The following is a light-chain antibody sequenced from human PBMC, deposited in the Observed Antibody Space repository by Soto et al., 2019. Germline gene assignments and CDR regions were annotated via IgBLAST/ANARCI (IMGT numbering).Light chain of an antibody. V-gene: IGKV3-20*01. CDR2: GAS. CDR3: QQYSSWCT. J-gene: IGKJ1*01. Sequence: DIVLTQSPCTLSLSPGERVTLSCRASQSVSSSYLAWYQQKPGQAPRLLIYGASSRATGIPDRLSGSGSGTDFTLTISRLEPEDFAVYYCQQYSSWCTFGQGTKVDIK. CDR1: QSVSSSY.